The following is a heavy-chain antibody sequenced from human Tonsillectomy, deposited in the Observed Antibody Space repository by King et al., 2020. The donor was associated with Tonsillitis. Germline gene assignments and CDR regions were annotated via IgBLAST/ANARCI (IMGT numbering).Heavy chain of an antibody. J-gene: IGHJ6*03. CDR1: GFTFSSYG. CDR3: AKEGEVVPAAIWGYYYYMDV. CDR2: ISYDGSNK. V-gene: IGHV3-30*18. D-gene: IGHD2-2*02. Sequence: VQLVESGGGVVQPGRSLRLSCAASGFTFSSYGMHWVHQAPGKGLEWVAVISYDGSNKYYADSVKGRFTISRDNSKNTLYLQVNSLRAEDTAVYFCAKEGEVVPAAIWGYYYYMDVWGKGTTVTVSS.